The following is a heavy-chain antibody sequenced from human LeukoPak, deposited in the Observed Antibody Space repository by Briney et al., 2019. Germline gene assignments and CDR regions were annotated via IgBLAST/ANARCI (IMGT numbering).Heavy chain of an antibody. CDR1: GYTFTSYG. Sequence: ASVKVSCKASGYTFTSYGISWVRQAPGQGLEWMGIINPSGGSTSYAQKFQGRVTMTRDTSTSTVYMELSSLRSEDTAVYYCARSSTINRHQLDPWGQGTLVTVSS. D-gene: IGHD2-2*01. V-gene: IGHV1-46*01. CDR3: ARSSTINRHQLDP. CDR2: INPSGGST. J-gene: IGHJ5*02.